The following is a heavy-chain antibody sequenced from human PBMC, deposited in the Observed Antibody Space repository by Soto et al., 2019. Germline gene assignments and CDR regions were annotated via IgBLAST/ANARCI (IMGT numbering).Heavy chain of an antibody. CDR3: VPETTHDMTRGWLGA. CDR2: MYTTGTT. D-gene: IGHD1-1*01. Sequence: PSETLSLTCTVSVDSASSYCWSWVRQTAGKGLEWIGRMYTTGTTNYNPSLNSRVTMSIDTYKRQFSLKLSSVTAAATAVYYCVPETTHDMTRGWLGAWGQGTLVTVSS. V-gene: IGHV4-4*07. CDR1: VDSASSYC. J-gene: IGHJ5*02.